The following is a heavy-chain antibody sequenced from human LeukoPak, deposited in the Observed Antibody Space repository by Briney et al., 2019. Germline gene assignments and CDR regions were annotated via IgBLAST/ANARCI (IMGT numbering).Heavy chain of an antibody. CDR2: IHTSGST. CDR1: GGSISSYY. V-gene: IGHV4-4*07. J-gene: IGHJ3*02. D-gene: IGHD3-10*01. CDR3: AKSNGYGLVDI. Sequence: SETLSLTCTVSGGSISSYYWSWIRQPAGKGLEWIGRIHTSGSTNYNPSLKSRVTISLDTSRNQFSLKLNSVTAADTAVYYCAKSNGYGLVDIWGQGTMVTVSS.